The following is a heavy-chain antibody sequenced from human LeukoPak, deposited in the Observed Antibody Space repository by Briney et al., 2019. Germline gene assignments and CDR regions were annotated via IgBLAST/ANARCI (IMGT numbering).Heavy chain of an antibody. CDR3: ARSGEDYGDFFDY. D-gene: IGHD4-17*01. J-gene: IGHJ4*02. CDR1: GGTFSSYA. V-gene: IGHV1-69*05. Sequence: SVKVSRKASGGTFSSYAISWVRQAPGQGLEWMGGIIPIFGTANYAQKFQGRVTITTDESTSTAYMELSSLRSEDTAVYYCARSGEDYGDFFDYWGQGTLVTVSS. CDR2: IIPIFGTA.